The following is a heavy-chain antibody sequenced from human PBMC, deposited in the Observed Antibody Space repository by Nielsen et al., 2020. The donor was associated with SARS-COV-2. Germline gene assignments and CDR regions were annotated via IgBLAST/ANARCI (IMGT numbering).Heavy chain of an antibody. CDR1: GYSFTSYW. J-gene: IGHJ6*02. V-gene: IGHV5-10-1*01. CDR2: IDPSDSYT. Sequence: GESLKISCKGSGYSFTSYWISWVRQMPGKGLEWMGRIDPSDSYTNYSSSFQGHVTISADKSINTAYLQWSSLKASDTAMYYCARKNYYGMDVWGQGTTVTVSS. CDR3: ARKNYYGMDV.